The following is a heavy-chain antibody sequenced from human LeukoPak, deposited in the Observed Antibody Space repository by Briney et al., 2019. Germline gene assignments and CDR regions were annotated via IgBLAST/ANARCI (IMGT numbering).Heavy chain of an antibody. CDR2: FDPAEKTT. D-gene: IGHD1-26*01. Sequence: ASVKVSCKVSGYMVVDLSIHWVRQAPGKGLEWMGGFDPAEKTTMYAQKFQGRVSMTEDTSTDTAYMELSGLRSEDTATYYCATDLHNPLRGDGPGRGFWGQGTLFIVS. J-gene: IGHJ4*02. CDR3: ATDLHNPLRGDGPGRGF. V-gene: IGHV1-24*01. CDR1: GYMVVDLS.